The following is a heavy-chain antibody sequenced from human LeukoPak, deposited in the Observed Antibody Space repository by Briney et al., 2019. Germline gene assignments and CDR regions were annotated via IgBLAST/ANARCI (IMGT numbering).Heavy chain of an antibody. V-gene: IGHV3-53*01. CDR1: GFTVSSNY. CDR2: IYIGGST. D-gene: IGHD1-26*01. CDR3: ARDPREYSGNYFDY. J-gene: IGHJ4*02. Sequence: GGSLRLSCAASGFTVSSNYMSWVRQAPGKGLEWVSVIYIGGSTYYADSVKGRFTISIDNSKNTLYRQMNSLRAEDTAVYYCARDPREYSGNYFDYWGQGTLVTVSS.